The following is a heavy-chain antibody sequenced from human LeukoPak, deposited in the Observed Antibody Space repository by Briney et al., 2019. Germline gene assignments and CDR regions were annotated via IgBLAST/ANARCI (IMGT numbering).Heavy chain of an antibody. J-gene: IGHJ5*02. V-gene: IGHV4-59*08. CDR1: GASISSYY. CDR3: ARHAIYSGGYSFWFDP. Sequence: PSETLSLTCTVSGASISSYYWSWIRQPPGKELVWIAYIYYSGSTTDNPSLKSRASISVDSSKNLCSLRLSSVTAADAAVYYCARHAIYSGGYSFWFDPWGRGTLVTVSS. D-gene: IGHD1-26*01. CDR2: IYYSGST.